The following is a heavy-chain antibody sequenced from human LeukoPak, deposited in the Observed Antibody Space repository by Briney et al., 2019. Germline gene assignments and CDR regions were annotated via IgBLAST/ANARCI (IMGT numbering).Heavy chain of an antibody. V-gene: IGHV4-39*01. D-gene: IGHD2-2*01. CDR3: ARREGFCSSNSCHPFDY. J-gene: IGHJ4*02. Sequence: SETLSLTCAVSGGSISSGGYSWGWLRQPPGEGLEWIGSIYYSGRTYYNPSLKSRVTRSVDTSKNEFSLKLSSVSAADSAVYYCARREGFCSSNSCHPFDYWGQGTLVTVSS. CDR1: GGSISSGGYS. CDR2: IYYSGRT.